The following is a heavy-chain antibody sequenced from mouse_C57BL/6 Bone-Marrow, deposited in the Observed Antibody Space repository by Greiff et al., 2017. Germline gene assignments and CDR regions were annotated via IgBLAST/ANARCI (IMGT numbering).Heavy chain of an antibody. V-gene: IGHV2-2*01. Sequence: QVQLQQSGPGLVQPSQSLSITCTVSGFSFTSYGVHWVRQSPGKGLEWLGVLWSGGSTDYNAAFISSLSISNDNSKSQVFLKMSSLQADDTALYYCARWDSSGSWLAYCGQGTLVTVSA. CDR1: GFSFTSYG. CDR3: ARWDSSGSWLAY. CDR2: LWSGGST. D-gene: IGHD3-2*02. J-gene: IGHJ3*01.